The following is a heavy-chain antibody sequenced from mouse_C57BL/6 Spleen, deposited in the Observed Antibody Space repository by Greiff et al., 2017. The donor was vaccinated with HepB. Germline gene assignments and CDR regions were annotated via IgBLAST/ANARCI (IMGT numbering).Heavy chain of an antibody. D-gene: IGHD2-2*01. J-gene: IGHJ1*03. CDR2: INPGSGGT. Sequence: QVQLQQSGAELVRPGTSVKVSCKASGYAFTNYLIEWVKQRPGQGLEWIGVINPGSGGTNYNEKFKGKATLTADKSSSTAYMQLSSLTPEDSAVYFGARGGYKPYSFDVWGTGTTVTVSS. CDR1: GYAFTNYL. CDR3: ARGGYKPYSFDV. V-gene: IGHV1-54*01.